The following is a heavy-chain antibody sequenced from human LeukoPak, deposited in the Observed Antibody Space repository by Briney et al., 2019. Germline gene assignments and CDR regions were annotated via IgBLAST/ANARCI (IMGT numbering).Heavy chain of an antibody. CDR3: ARGGSGGFGELLFAY. V-gene: IGHV4-30-2*01. Sequence: SETLSLTCAVSGGPISGGGYSWRWLRQPPGKGLEWIGYIYHSGSTYYNPSLKSRVTISVDRSKNQFSLKLSSVTAADTAVYYCARGGSGGFGELLFAYWGQGTLVTVSS. J-gene: IGHJ4*02. D-gene: IGHD3-10*01. CDR1: GGPISGGGYS. CDR2: IYHSGST.